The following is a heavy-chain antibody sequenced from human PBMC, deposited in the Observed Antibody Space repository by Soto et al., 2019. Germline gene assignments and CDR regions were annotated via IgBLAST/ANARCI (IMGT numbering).Heavy chain of an antibody. CDR2: ISYDGSNK. Sequence: ESGGGVVQPGRSLRLSCAASGFTFSSYAMHWVRQAPGKGLEWVAVISYDGSNKYYADSVKGRFTISRDNSKNTLYLQMNSLRAEDTAVFYCARDQVVPAAMRYYFDYWGQGTLVTVSS. D-gene: IGHD2-2*01. J-gene: IGHJ4*02. CDR1: GFTFSSYA. CDR3: ARDQVVPAAMRYYFDY. V-gene: IGHV3-30-3*01.